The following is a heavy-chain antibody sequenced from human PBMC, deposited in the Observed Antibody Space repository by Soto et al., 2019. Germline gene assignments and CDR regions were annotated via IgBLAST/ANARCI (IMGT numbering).Heavy chain of an antibody. V-gene: IGHV4-34*01. CDR1: GGSFSGYY. CDR3: ARELRGYSSPDAFDI. CDR2: INHSGST. D-gene: IGHD5-18*01. J-gene: IGHJ3*02. Sequence: PSETLSLTCAVYGGSFSGYYWSWIRQPPGKGLEWIGEINHSGSTNYNPSLKSRVTISVDTSKNQFSLKLSSVTAADTAVYYCARELRGYSSPDAFDIWGQGTMVT.